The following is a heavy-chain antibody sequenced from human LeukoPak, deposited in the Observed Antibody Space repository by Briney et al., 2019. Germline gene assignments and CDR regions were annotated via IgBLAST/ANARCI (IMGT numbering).Heavy chain of an antibody. V-gene: IGHV5-51*01. CDR3: ARLAYYYGSGSFTSFDP. D-gene: IGHD3-10*01. CDR2: IYPGDSDT. J-gene: IGHJ5*02. CDR1: GYSFTSYW. Sequence: GESLKISCKCSGYSFTSYWIGWVRQMPGKGLEWMGIIYPGDSDTRYSPSFQGQVTISADKSISTAYLQWSSLKASDTAMYYCARLAYYYGSGSFTSFDPWGQGTLVTVSS.